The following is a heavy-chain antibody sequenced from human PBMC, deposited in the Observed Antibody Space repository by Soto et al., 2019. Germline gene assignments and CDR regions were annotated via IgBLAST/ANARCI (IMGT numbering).Heavy chain of an antibody. D-gene: IGHD4-17*01. CDR2: IYHSGST. Sequence: SETLSLTCTVSGGSISSGGYSWSWIRQPPGKGLEWIGYIYHSGSTYYNPSLKSRVTISVDRSKNQFSLKLSSVTAADTAVYYCARAHTVTTLFDYWGQGTLVTVSS. V-gene: IGHV4-30-2*01. J-gene: IGHJ4*02. CDR1: GGSISSGGYS. CDR3: ARAHTVTTLFDY.